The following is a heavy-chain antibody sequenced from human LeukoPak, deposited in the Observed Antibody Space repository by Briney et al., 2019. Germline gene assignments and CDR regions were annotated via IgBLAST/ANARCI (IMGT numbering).Heavy chain of an antibody. J-gene: IGHJ4*02. Sequence: PGGSLRLSCAVAGFTFSHYAMSWVRQAPGTGLEWVGSLTDSGDATYYADSVKGRFTIARDNSKNTLFLQMNSLRAEDTAVYYCARTPYSSGWYSSNDYWGQGTVVTVSS. CDR1: GFTFSHYA. CDR2: LTDSGDAT. V-gene: IGHV3-23*01. CDR3: ARTPYSSGWYSSNDY. D-gene: IGHD6-19*01.